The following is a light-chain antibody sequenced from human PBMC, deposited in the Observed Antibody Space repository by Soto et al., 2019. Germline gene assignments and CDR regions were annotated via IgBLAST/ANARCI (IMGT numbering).Light chain of an antibody. J-gene: IGKJ5*01. CDR3: QQRYRWPPIT. V-gene: IGKV3-11*01. CDR1: ESVFGY. CDR2: DAS. Sequence: ESVFTQSPTPLSLSPGERATLSFSASESVFGYLAWYQHKPGQAPRLLIYDASNRATGVPARFSGSGSGTDFTLTISSLEPEDFAVYYCQQRYRWPPITFGQGTRLEIK.